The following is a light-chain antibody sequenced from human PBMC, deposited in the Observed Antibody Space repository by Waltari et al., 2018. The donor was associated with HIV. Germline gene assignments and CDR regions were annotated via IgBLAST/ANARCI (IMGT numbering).Light chain of an antibody. CDR2: DVT. Sequence: QSALTQPRSVSGSPGQSVTISCPGTSSDIGGYNYVSWYQQHPGKAPRVMIYDVTKRPAGVCDRFSGSKSGNTASLIISGLEAEDEADYYCCSYGGTYTWVFGGGTKLTVL. CDR3: CSYGGTYTWV. V-gene: IGLV2-11*01. J-gene: IGLJ3*02. CDR1: SSDIGGYNY.